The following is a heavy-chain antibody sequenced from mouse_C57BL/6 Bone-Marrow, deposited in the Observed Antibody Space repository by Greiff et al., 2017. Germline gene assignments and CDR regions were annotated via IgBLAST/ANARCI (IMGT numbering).Heavy chain of an antibody. CDR2: IWRGGST. CDR3: AKIGITTVVADAMDY. J-gene: IGHJ4*01. CDR1: GFSLTSYG. V-gene: IGHV2-5*01. D-gene: IGHD1-1*01. Sequence: VKVVESGPGLVQPSQSLSITCTVSGFSLTSYGVHWVRQSPGKGLEWLGVIWRGGSTDYNAAFMSRLSITKDNSKSQVFFKMNSLQADDTAIYYCAKIGITTVVADAMDYWGQGTSVTVSS.